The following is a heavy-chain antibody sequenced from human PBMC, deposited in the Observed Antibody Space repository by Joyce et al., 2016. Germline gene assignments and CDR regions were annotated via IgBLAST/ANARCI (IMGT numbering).Heavy chain of an antibody. CDR3: AKAILRFLEWSPSDY. Sequence: EVQLLESGGDLVHPGGSLRLSCAASGFTFSSYVMSWVRQAPGKGLEWVSTISYSGDRTYYADSVKGRFTVSRDNSKNTLYLQMNSLRAEDTAVYYCAKAILRFLEWSPSDYWGQGTLVTVSP. CDR1: GFTFSSYV. V-gene: IGHV3-23*01. CDR2: ISYSGDRT. D-gene: IGHD3-3*01. J-gene: IGHJ4*02.